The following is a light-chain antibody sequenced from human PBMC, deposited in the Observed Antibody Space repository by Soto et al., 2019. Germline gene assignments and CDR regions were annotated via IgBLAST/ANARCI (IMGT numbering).Light chain of an antibody. CDR2: DAS. J-gene: IGKJ5*01. Sequence: EIVLTQSPGTLSLSRGERGARSCRASQSVSSGYLAWYQQKPGQAPRLLIYDASNRATGIPARFSGSGSGTDFTLTISRLEPEDFAVYYCQQRSNWPPWTFGQGTRLEIK. CDR3: QQRSNWPPWT. V-gene: IGKV3D-20*02. CDR1: QSVSSGY.